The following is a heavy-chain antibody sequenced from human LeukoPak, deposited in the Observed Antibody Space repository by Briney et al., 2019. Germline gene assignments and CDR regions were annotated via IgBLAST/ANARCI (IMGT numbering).Heavy chain of an antibody. CDR2: VRRDGGNI. CDR3: AKDLFGYCSSTSCYPHNWFDP. V-gene: IGHV3-74*01. CDR1: GFIFSHYY. D-gene: IGHD2-2*01. J-gene: IGHJ5*02. Sequence: GGSLRLSCAASGFIFSHYYMHWGRQAPGKGLVCVSRVRRDGGNIGYANSVKGRFTISRDNSKNTLYLQMNSLRAEDTAVYYSAKDLFGYCSSTSCYPHNWFDPWGQGTLVTVSS.